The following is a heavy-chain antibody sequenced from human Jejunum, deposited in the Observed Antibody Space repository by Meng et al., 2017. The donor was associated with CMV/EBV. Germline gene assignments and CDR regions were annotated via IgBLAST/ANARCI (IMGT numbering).Heavy chain of an antibody. CDR2: ISSRGERT. J-gene: IGHJ5*02. V-gene: IGHV3-23*01. Sequence: SGFTFSSYAMSWVRQAPRKGLEWLSYISSRGERTYYAESVKGRFTTSRDNGRNLLYLDMSSLRAEDTALYYCASNLGQWLDWFDPWGQGTLVTVSS. CDR3: ASNLGQWLDWFDP. D-gene: IGHD6-19*01. CDR1: GFTFSSYA.